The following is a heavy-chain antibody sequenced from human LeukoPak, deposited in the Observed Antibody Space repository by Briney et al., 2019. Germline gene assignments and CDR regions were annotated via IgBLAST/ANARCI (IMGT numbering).Heavy chain of an antibody. D-gene: IGHD3-22*01. J-gene: IGHJ6*02. CDR1: GFTFSSYG. CDR2: IWYDGSNK. CDR3: ARGPLGGQKWLFGNYGMDV. V-gene: IGHV3-33*01. Sequence: SGGSLRLSCAASGFTFSSYGMHWVRQAPGKGLEWVAVIWYDGSNKYYADSVKGRFTISRDNSKNTLYLQMNSLRAEDTAVYYCARGPLGGQKWLFGNYGMDVWGQGTTVTVSS.